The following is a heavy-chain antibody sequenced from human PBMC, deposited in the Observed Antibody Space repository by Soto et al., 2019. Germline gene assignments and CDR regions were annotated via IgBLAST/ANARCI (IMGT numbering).Heavy chain of an antibody. J-gene: IGHJ6*03. CDR3: ARSSDSPSQPYKYYYMDV. Sequence: QVQLRESGPGLVRPSQTLSLTCTVSGGSISSGSYYWTWIRQHPAKGLEWIGYVSYSGDTYYNPSLASRLTISVDPSKSQFSLRLTSVTAADTAVYYCARSSDSPSQPYKYYYMDVWGEGTTVTVSS. V-gene: IGHV4-31*03. CDR1: GGSISSGSYY. CDR2: VSYSGDT. D-gene: IGHD1-1*01.